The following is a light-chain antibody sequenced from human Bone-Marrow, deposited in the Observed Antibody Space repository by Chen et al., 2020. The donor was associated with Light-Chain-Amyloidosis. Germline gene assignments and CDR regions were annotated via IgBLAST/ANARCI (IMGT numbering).Light chain of an antibody. Sequence: QSALTPPASVSGSPGQSITIPCTGTSSDVGSYDHVSWYQQHPGKPPKLMLYEARQRPSGVSNRLAGSKSGNAASLTSAGLQAEDEDDYCCCSDAGSTTYVLFGGGTKLTVL. V-gene: IGLV2-23*01. J-gene: IGLJ2*01. CDR2: EAR. CDR1: SSDVGSYDH. CDR3: CSDAGSTTYVL.